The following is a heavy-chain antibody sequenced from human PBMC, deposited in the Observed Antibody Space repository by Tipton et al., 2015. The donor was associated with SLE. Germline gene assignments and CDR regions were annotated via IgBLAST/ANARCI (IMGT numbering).Heavy chain of an antibody. CDR3: AKSSSGWNDAFDI. D-gene: IGHD6-19*01. CDR1: GFTFSSYG. Sequence: SLRLSCAASGFTFSSYGMHWVRQAPGKGLEWVAVIWYDGSNKYYADSVKGRFTISRDNSKNTLYLQMNSLGAEDTAVYYCAKSSSGWNDAFDIWGQGTMVTVSS. CDR2: IWYDGSNK. V-gene: IGHV3-30*18. J-gene: IGHJ3*02.